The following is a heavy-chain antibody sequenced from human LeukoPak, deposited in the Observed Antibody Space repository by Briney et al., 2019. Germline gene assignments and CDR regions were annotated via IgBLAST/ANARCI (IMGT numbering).Heavy chain of an antibody. CDR1: GFTFSSYS. J-gene: IGHJ4*02. Sequence: GGSLRLSCAASGFTFSSYSMNWVRQAPGKGLEWVSSISSSSIYVYYADSVRGRFTISRDHAKHSLYLQMDSLRAEDTAVYYCARDLYGDYGLDYWGQGTLVTVSS. D-gene: IGHD4-17*01. CDR3: ARDLYGDYGLDY. V-gene: IGHV3-21*01. CDR2: ISSSSIYV.